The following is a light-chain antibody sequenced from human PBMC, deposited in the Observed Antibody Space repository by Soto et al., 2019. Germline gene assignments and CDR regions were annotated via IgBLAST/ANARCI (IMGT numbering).Light chain of an antibody. J-gene: IGKJ1*01. CDR3: QQYGSSPGT. Sequence: PGERATLSCRASQSVSSSLLAWYQQKPGQAPRLLIYGASYRATGIPDRFSGSGSGTDFTLTISRLEPEDFAVYYCQQYGSSPGTFGQGTKVEIK. V-gene: IGKV3-20*01. CDR2: GAS. CDR1: QSVSSSL.